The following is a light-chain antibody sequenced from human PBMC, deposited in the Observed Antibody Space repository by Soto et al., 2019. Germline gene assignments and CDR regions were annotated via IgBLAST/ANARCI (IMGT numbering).Light chain of an antibody. J-gene: IGKJ1*01. CDR1: QSVSSK. Sequence: EIVVTQSPATLSVSPGERASLSCRTSQSVSSKVAWYQQKPGQAPRLLIYGASTRASGIPARFSGSGSGTEFTLTISSLHPDDFATYYCQQYNILSTFGQGTKVDIK. V-gene: IGKV3-15*01. CDR2: GAS. CDR3: QQYNILST.